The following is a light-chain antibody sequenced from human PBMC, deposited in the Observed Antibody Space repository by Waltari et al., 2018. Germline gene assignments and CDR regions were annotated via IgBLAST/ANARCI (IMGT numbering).Light chain of an antibody. CDR2: DVT. V-gene: IGLV2-14*03. CDR1: SSYVGTYDY. Sequence: QSALTQPASVSGSPGQSITIPCTGTSSYVGTYDYVSCYQQHPGKAPKLMIYDVTKRPSGIANRFSGSKSGNTASLTISGLQAEDEADYYCSSYTTSSTVYVFGTGTKVTVL. CDR3: SSYTTSSTVYV. J-gene: IGLJ1*01.